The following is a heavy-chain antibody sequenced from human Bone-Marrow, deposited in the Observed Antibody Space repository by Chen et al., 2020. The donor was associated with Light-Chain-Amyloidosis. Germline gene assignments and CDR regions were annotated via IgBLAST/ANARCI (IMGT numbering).Heavy chain of an antibody. CDR1: GGSFSGYY. CDR2: INHSGST. J-gene: IGHJ4*02. D-gene: IGHD2-15*01. Sequence: QVQLQQWGAGLLKPSETLSLTCAVYGGSFSGYYWSWIRQPPGKGLEWIGEINHSGSTNYNPSLKSRVTISVDTSKNQFSLKLSSVTAADTAVYYCARGASRCSGGSCYKTQPVDYWGQGTLVTVSS. CDR3: ARGASRCSGGSCYKTQPVDY. V-gene: IGHV4-34*01.